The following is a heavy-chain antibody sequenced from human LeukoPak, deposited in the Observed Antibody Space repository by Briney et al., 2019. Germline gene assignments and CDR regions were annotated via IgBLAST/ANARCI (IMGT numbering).Heavy chain of an antibody. CDR3: ARFLNYDFFSGYGDY. D-gene: IGHD3-3*01. CDR2: IYPGDSET. V-gene: IGHV5-51*01. J-gene: IGHJ4*02. Sequence: GESLKISCQGSGYRFTNYWIGWVRQMPGKGLGWMGIIYPGDSETRYSPSFQGQVTISADKSTSTAYLQWGSLKASDTAMYYCARFLNYDFFSGYGDYWGQGILVTVSS. CDR1: GYRFTNYW.